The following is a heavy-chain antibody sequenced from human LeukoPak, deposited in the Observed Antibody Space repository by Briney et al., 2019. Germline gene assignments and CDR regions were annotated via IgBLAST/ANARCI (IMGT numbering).Heavy chain of an antibody. CDR3: ARAGGGGYYDSSGYPDY. CDR2: IYYSGST. V-gene: IGHV4-59*01. J-gene: IGHJ4*02. Sequence: PSETLPLTCTVSGGSISSNYWSWIRQPPGKGLEWIGYIYYSGSTNYNPSLKSRVTISVDTSKNQFSLKLSSVTAADTAVYYCARAGGGGYYDSSGYPDYWGQGTLVTVSS. CDR1: GGSISSNY. D-gene: IGHD3-22*01.